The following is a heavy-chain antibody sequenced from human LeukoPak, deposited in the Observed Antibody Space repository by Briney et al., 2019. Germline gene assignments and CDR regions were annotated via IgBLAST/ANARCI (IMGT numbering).Heavy chain of an antibody. CDR1: GFTFSDYY. CDR2: ISSSSSCT. J-gene: IGHJ4*02. Sequence: GGSLRLSCAASGFTFSDYYMSWIRQAPGKGLEWVSYISSSSSCTNYADSVKGRFTISRDNAKNSLYLQMNSLRAEDTAVYYCARFMVRDKLDYWGQGTLVTVSS. V-gene: IGHV3-11*06. CDR3: ARFMVRDKLDY. D-gene: IGHD3-10*01.